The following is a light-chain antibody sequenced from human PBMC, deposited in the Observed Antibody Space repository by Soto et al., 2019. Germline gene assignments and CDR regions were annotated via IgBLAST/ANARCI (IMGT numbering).Light chain of an antibody. J-gene: IGKJ4*01. CDR2: GAS. CDR3: QQYGSSP. CDR1: QSVSSN. Sequence: EIVMTQSPATLSVSPGERATLSCRASQSVSSNLAWYQQKPGQAPRLLIYGASTRATGIPARFSGSGSGADFTLTISRLEPEDCAVYYCQQYGSSPFGGGTKVDIK. V-gene: IGKV3-15*01.